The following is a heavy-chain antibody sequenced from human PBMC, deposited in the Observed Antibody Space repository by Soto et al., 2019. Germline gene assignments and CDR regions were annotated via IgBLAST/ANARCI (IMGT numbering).Heavy chain of an antibody. CDR3: ARDGVVPAANYYGMDV. Sequence: ASVKVSCKASGYTFTGYYMHWVRQAPGQGLEWMGWINPNSGGTNYAQKFQGRVTMTRDTSISTAYMELSRLRSDDAAVYYCARDGVVPAANYYGMDVWGQGTTVTVSS. V-gene: IGHV1-2*02. CDR2: INPNSGGT. CDR1: GYTFTGYY. J-gene: IGHJ6*02. D-gene: IGHD2-2*01.